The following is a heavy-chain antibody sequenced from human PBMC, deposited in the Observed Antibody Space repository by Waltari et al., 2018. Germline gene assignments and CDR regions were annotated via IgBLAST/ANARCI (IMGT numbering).Heavy chain of an antibody. V-gene: IGHV4-34*01. J-gene: IGHJ6*02. CDR2: INHSGST. CDR3: ARLVMSLVDFWSGYYIDYYYYGMDV. CDR1: GGSFSGYY. Sequence: QVQLQQWGAGLLKPSETLSLTCAVYGGSFSGYYWSWIRQPPGKGLEWTGEINHSGSTNYNPSLKSRVTISVDTSKNQFSLKLSSVTAADTAVYYCARLVMSLVDFWSGYYIDYYYYGMDVWGQGTTVTVSS. D-gene: IGHD3-3*01.